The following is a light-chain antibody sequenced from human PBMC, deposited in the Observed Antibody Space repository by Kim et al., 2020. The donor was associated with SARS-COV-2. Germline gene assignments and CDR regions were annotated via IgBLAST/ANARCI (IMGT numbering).Light chain of an antibody. Sequence: EIVLTQSPGTLSLSPGERATLSCRASQSVSSNYLAWYQGKPGQAPRLLTFGASSRATGIPDRFSGSGSGTDFTLTISRLEPEDFAVYYCQQYCSSPYTFGQGTKLEI. CDR1: QSVSSNY. J-gene: IGKJ2*01. CDR2: GAS. V-gene: IGKV3-20*01. CDR3: QQYCSSPYT.